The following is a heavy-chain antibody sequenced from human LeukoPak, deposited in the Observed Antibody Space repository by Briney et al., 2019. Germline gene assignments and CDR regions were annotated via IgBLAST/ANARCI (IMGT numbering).Heavy chain of an antibody. CDR3: ARGGWNTIFGHYYYGMDV. D-gene: IGHD3-3*01. CDR2: IYYSGST. Sequence: SETLSLTCTVSGGSISSYYWSWIRQPPGKGLEWLGYIYYSGSTNYNPSLKSRVTISVDTSKNQFSLKLSSVTAADTAVYYCARGGWNTIFGHYYYGMDVWGQGTTVTVSS. V-gene: IGHV4-59*01. CDR1: GGSISSYY. J-gene: IGHJ6*02.